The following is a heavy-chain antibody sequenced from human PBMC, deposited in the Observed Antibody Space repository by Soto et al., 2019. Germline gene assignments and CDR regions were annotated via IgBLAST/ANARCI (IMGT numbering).Heavy chain of an antibody. CDR3: ARDGPGIAVAGRVLGMVYFQH. D-gene: IGHD6-19*01. CDR2: IYYSGST. CDR1: GGSISSYY. J-gene: IGHJ1*01. V-gene: IGHV4-59*01. Sequence: SETLSLTCTVSGGSISSYYWSWIRQPPGKGLEWIGYIYYSGSTNYNPSLKSRVTISVDTSKNQFSLKLSSVTAADTAVYYCARDGPGIAVAGRVLGMVYFQHWGQGTLVTVSS.